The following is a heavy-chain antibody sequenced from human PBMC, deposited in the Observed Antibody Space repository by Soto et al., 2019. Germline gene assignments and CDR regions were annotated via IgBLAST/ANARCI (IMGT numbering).Heavy chain of an antibody. CDR1: GFTFCSYS. V-gene: IGHV3-21*01. CDR3: ASPSRDYGDYLPYYYYYMDV. Sequence: GGSLRLSCAASGFTFCSYSMNWVRQAPGKGLEWVSSISSSSSYIYYADSVKGRFTISRDNAKNSLYLQMNSLRAEDTAVYYCASPSRDYGDYLPYYYYYMDVWGKGTTVTVSS. D-gene: IGHD4-17*01. J-gene: IGHJ6*03. CDR2: ISSSSSYI.